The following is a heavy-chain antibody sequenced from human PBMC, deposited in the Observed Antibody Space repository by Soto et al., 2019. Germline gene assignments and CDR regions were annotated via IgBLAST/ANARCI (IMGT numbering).Heavy chain of an antibody. CDR1: GGTFSSYA. V-gene: IGHV1-69*11. Sequence: QVQLVQSGAEVKKPGSLVKVSCKASGGTFSSYAIIWVRQAPGQGLQWMGWIIPIVGTANYAQKFQGRVTLTADESTSTAYMELSSLRSEDTAVYYCAIMIVVVMNGMDVWGQGTTVTVSS. CDR2: IIPIVGTA. D-gene: IGHD3-22*01. CDR3: AIMIVVVMNGMDV. J-gene: IGHJ6*02.